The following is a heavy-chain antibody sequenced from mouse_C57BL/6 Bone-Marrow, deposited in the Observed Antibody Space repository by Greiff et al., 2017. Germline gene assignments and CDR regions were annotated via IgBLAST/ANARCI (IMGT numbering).Heavy chain of an antibody. V-gene: IGHV14-1*01. Sequence: VQLQQSGAELVRPGASVKLSCTASGYNIKDYYMHWVKQRPEQGLEWIGWIDPGNGDTEYASKFQGKATMTADTASNTAYLQLSSLTSEDSAVYYCATVDGYGYFDVWGTGTTVTVSS. CDR1: GYNIKDYY. CDR3: ATVDGYGYFDV. D-gene: IGHD2-3*01. CDR2: IDPGNGDT. J-gene: IGHJ1*03.